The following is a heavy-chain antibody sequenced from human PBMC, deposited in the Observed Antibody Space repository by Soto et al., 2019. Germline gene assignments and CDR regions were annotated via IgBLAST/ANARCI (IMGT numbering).Heavy chain of an antibody. D-gene: IGHD5-12*01. J-gene: IGHJ4*02. V-gene: IGHV4-30-4*01. CDR1: GGSISSGDYY. CDR2: IYYSGST. CDR3: ARVEYSGYGNSMGLDY. Sequence: SETLSLTCTVSGGSISSGDYYWSWIRQPPGKGLEWIGYIYYSGSTYYNPSLKSRVTISVDTSKNQFSLKLSSVTAADTAGYYCARVEYSGYGNSMGLDYWGQGTLVTVSS.